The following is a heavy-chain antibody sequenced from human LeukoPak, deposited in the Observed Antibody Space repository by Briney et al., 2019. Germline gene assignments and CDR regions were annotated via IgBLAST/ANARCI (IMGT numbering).Heavy chain of an antibody. Sequence: PSETLSLTCAVYGGSFSGYYWSWIRQPPGKGLEWIGEINHSGSTNYNPSLKSRVTISVDTSKNQFSLKLSSVTAADTAVYYCARDTEWEKNPDYFDYWGQGTLVTVSS. J-gene: IGHJ4*02. V-gene: IGHV4-34*01. CDR2: INHSGST. D-gene: IGHD1-26*01. CDR3: ARDTEWEKNPDYFDY. CDR1: GGSFSGYY.